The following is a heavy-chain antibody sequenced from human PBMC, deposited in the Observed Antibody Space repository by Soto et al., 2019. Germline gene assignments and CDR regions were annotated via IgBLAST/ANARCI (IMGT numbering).Heavy chain of an antibody. CDR2: INAGNGNT. Sequence: ASVKVSCKTSGYTFTSYALHWVRQAPGQRLEWMGWINAGNGNTKYSQKFQGRVIITRDTSASTAYMELRSLRSEDTAVYYCARGPGGMDVWGQGTTVTVSS. J-gene: IGHJ6*02. CDR3: ARGPGGMDV. CDR1: GYTFTSYA. V-gene: IGHV1-3*01.